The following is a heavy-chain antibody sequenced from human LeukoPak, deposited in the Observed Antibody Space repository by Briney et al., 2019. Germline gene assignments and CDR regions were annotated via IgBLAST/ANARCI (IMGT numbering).Heavy chain of an antibody. CDR2: ISSSGDST. CDR3: AKRAVGAAYYFDD. J-gene: IGHJ4*02. V-gene: IGHV3-23*01. CDR1: VFTSRSYV. Sequence: PGGSPRLSCAASVFTSRSYVMSWVREAPGKGQERVSDISSSGDSTHYPDAVKSRFTISRENSKNTLFLQMNSLRAEDTAVYYCAKRAVGAAYYFDDWGRGTLVTVSS. D-gene: IGHD2-15*01.